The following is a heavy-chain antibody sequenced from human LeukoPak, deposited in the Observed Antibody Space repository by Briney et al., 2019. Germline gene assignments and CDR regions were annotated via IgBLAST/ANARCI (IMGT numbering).Heavy chain of an antibody. D-gene: IGHD3-22*01. V-gene: IGHV3-7*01. J-gene: IGHJ3*02. CDR2: IKQDGSEK. Sequence: PGGSLRLSCAACGFTFSSYWMSWVRQAPGKGLEWVANIKQDGSEKYYVDSVKGRFTISRDNAKNSLYLQMNSLRAEDTAVYYCARRLYYYDSSGYYYHDAFDIWGQGTMVTVSS. CDR3: ARRLYYYDSSGYYYHDAFDI. CDR1: GFTFSSYW.